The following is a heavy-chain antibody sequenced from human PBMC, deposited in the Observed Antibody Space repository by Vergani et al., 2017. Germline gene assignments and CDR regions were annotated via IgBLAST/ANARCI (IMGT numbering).Heavy chain of an antibody. J-gene: IGHJ3*02. CDR3: ARSPIKIFGVVVLSNDAFDI. CDR2: IIPIFGTA. V-gene: IGHV1-69*18. CDR1: GGTFSSYA. D-gene: IGHD3-3*01. Sequence: QVQLVQSGAEVKKPGSSVKVSCKASGGTFSSYAISWVRQAPGQGLEWMGRIIPIFGTANYAQKFQGRVTIIADESTSTAYMELSSLRSEDTAVYYCARSPIKIFGVVVLSNDAFDIWGQGTMVTVSS.